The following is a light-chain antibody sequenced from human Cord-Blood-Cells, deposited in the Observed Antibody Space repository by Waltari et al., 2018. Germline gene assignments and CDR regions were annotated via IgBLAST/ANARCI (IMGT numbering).Light chain of an antibody. CDR3: SSYTSSSSLV. J-gene: IGLJ3*02. CDR1: SSDVVSYNH. V-gene: IGLV2-14*01. Sequence: QSALTQPASVSGSAGQSITISCTGPSSDVVSYNHAAWYQQHPGNAPKLMIYEVSNRPSGGSNRFSGSKSGNTASLTISGLQAEDEADYYCSSYTSSSSLVFGGGTKLTVL. CDR2: EVS.